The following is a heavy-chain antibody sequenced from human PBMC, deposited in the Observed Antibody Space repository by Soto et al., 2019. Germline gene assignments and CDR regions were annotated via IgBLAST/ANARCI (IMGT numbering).Heavy chain of an antibody. J-gene: IGHJ4*02. V-gene: IGHV5-51*01. Sequence: GESLKISCKGSGYSFTSYWIGWVRQVPGKGLEWMGIIYPGDSDTRYSPSFQGQVTISADKSISTAYLQWSSLKASDTAMYYCATNSYYYDSSGYYYFDYWGQGTLVTVSS. CDR1: GYSFTSYW. CDR3: ATNSYYYDSSGYYYFDY. D-gene: IGHD3-22*01. CDR2: IYPGDSDT.